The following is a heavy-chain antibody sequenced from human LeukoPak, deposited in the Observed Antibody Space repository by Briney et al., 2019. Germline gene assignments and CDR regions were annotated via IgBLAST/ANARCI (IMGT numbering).Heavy chain of an antibody. Sequence: GGSLRLSCAASGFAFNSYWMSWVRQTPGKGLEWVATMDGGGSATHYVDSVKGRFTITRDNAKNSLFLQMNSLRAEDTALYYCANEEWYRFDYWGQGTLVTVPS. CDR1: GFAFNSYW. D-gene: IGHD2-8*01. V-gene: IGHV3-7*03. CDR3: ANEEWYRFDY. J-gene: IGHJ4*02. CDR2: MDGGGSAT.